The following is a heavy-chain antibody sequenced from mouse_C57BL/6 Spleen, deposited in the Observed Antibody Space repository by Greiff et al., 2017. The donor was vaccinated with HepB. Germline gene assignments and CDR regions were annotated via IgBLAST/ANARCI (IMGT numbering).Heavy chain of an antibody. D-gene: IGHD2-4*01. V-gene: IGHV1-18*01. CDR1: GYTFTDYN. CDR2: INPNNGGT. CDR3: ARPEGYDYVFAY. Sequence: EVQLQQSGPELVKPGASVKIPCKASGYTFTDYNMDWVKQSHGKSLEWIGDINPNNGGTIYNQKFKGKATLTVDKSSSTAYMELRSLTSEDTAVYYCARPEGYDYVFAYWGQGTLVTVSA. J-gene: IGHJ3*01.